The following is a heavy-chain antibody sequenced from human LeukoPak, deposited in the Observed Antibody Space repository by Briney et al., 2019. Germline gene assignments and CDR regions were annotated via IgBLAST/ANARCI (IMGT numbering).Heavy chain of an antibody. J-gene: IGHJ4*02. D-gene: IGHD5-18*01. V-gene: IGHV3-23*01. CDR2: ISGSGGST. Sequence: EGSLRLSCAASGFTFSSYAMSWVRQAPGKGLEWVSAISGSGGSTYYADSVKGRFTISRDNSKNTLYLQMNSLRAEDTAVYYCGKLGGLIQLLDYWGQGTLVTVSS. CDR3: GKLGGLIQLLDY. CDR1: GFTFSSYA.